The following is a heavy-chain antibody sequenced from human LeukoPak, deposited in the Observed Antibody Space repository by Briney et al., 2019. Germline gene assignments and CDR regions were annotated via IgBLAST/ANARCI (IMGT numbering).Heavy chain of an antibody. CDR1: GGSISSYY. V-gene: IGHV4-59*01. D-gene: IGHD3-10*01. J-gene: IGHJ3*02. Sequence: PSETLSLTCTVSGGSISSYYGSWIRQPPGKGLEWIGYIYYSGSTNYNPSLKSRVTISVDTSKNQFSLKLSSVTAADTAVYYCARVGDVSDAFDIWGQGTMVTVSS. CDR3: ARVGDVSDAFDI. CDR2: IYYSGST.